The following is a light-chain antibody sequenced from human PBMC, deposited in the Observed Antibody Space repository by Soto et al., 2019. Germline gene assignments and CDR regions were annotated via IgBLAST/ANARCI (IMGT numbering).Light chain of an antibody. Sequence: DIEMTQSPSYVSASAGDRATITCRASQGISNYLAWYQQKPGKVPKLLIYGASTMPTGVPSRFTGSGSGTDFTLTISSLQSEDFATYYCQKYDSVPLTFGGGTKVEIK. J-gene: IGKJ4*01. CDR1: QGISNY. CDR2: GAS. CDR3: QKYDSVPLT. V-gene: IGKV1-27*01.